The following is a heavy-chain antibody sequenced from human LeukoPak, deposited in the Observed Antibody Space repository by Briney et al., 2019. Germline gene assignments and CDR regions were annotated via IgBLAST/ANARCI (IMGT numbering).Heavy chain of an antibody. V-gene: IGHV3-7*03. CDR3: ASLWFGESNYYYGVDV. CDR1: GLIFSHYW. Sequence: PGGALRLSCAASGLIFSHYWMRWVRQAPGKGLAWVANIKQDGSEKYYVDSVKGRFNISRDNAKNSLYLQMNSLRAEDTAVYYCASLWFGESNYYYGVDVWGKGTTVTVSS. J-gene: IGHJ6*04. D-gene: IGHD3-10*01. CDR2: IKQDGSEK.